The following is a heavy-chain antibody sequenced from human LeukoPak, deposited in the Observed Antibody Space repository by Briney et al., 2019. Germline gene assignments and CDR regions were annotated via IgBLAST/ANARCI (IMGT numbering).Heavy chain of an antibody. J-gene: IGHJ5*02. D-gene: IGHD3-22*01. V-gene: IGHV3-49*04. Sequence: PGRSLRLSCTASGFTFGDYAMSWVRQAPGKGLEWVGFIRSKAYGGTTEYVASVKGRFTISRDDSKSIAYLQMNSLKTEDTAVYYCTRMRKYYYDSSGYYYSNWFDPWGQGTLVTVSS. CDR2: IRSKAYGGTT. CDR1: GFTFGDYA. CDR3: TRMRKYYYDSSGYYYSNWFDP.